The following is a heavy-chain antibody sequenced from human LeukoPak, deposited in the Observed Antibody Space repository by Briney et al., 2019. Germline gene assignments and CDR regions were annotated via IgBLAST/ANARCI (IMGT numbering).Heavy chain of an antibody. V-gene: IGHV3-23*01. D-gene: IGHD3-22*01. Sequence: GGSLRLSCAASGFTFSYYSMSWVRQAPGKGLEWVSGITGSAGSTHYADSVKGRFTISRDNTKNTLYLQMNSLRAEDTAIYYCAKSSYYDSSGYYREYYFDYWGQGTLVTVSS. CDR2: ITGSAGST. CDR3: AKSSYYDSSGYYREYYFDY. CDR1: GFTFSYYS. J-gene: IGHJ4*02.